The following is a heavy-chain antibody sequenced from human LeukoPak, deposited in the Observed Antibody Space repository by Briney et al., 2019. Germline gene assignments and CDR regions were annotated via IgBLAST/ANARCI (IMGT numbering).Heavy chain of an antibody. J-gene: IGHJ4*02. CDR1: GGSFSGYY. CDR2: IYYSGST. Sequence: PSETLSLTCAVYGGSFSGYYWSWIRQPPGKGLEWIGYIYYSGSTNYNPSLKSRVTISVDTSKNQFSLKLSSVTAADTAVYYCARLVLVRGEENGFDYWGQGTLVTVSS. D-gene: IGHD3-10*01. V-gene: IGHV4-59*01. CDR3: ARLVLVRGEENGFDY.